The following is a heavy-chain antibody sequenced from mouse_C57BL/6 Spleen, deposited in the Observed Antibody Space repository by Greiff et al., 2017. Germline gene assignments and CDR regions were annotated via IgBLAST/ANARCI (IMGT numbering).Heavy chain of an antibody. V-gene: IGHV5-15*01. Sequence: EVPRVESGGGLVQPGGSLNLSCAASGFTFSDYGMAWVRQAPRKGPEWVAFISNLAYSIYYADTVTGRFTIARENAKNTLYLEMSSLRSYDTAMYYCARVYDDDYAMDYWGQGTSVTVSS. CDR3: ARVYDDDYAMDY. J-gene: IGHJ4*01. D-gene: IGHD2-3*01. CDR2: ISNLAYSI. CDR1: GFTFSDYG.